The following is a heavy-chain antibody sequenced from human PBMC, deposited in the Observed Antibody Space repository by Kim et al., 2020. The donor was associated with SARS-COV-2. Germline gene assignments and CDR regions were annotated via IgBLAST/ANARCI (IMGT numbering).Heavy chain of an antibody. J-gene: IGHJ4*01. CDR3: ARVRYCSGGSCYSSFAY. CDR1: GGSFSDYY. D-gene: IGHD2-15*01. V-gene: IGHV4-34*01. Sequence: SETLSLTCAVYGGSFSDYYWSWIRQPPGKGLEWIGEINHSGSTNYNPSLKSRVTISVDTSKNQFSLKLSSVTAADTAVYYCARVRYCSGGSCYSSFAYWG. CDR2: INHSGST.